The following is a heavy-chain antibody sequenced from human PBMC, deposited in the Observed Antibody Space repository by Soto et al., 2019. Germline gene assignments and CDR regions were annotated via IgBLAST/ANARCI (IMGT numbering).Heavy chain of an antibody. J-gene: IGHJ4*02. CDR3: VKEQSSGYWRTADY. D-gene: IGHD6-25*01. V-gene: IGHV3-30*18. Sequence: QVQLVESGGGVVQPGRSLRLACAASGFTFSDCGMHCVRQAPGKGLAWVAVVTYEETEIHYADSVRRRFTISRDNSKNMVYLQMDSLRVEDTAVYYCVKEQSSGYWRTADYWGQGTLITVSS. CDR1: GFTFSDCG. CDR2: VTYEETEI.